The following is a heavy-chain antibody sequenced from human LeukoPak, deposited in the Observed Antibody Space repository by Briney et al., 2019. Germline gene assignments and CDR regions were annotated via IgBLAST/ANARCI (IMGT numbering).Heavy chain of an antibody. D-gene: IGHD3-10*01. CDR1: GFTFSSYE. CDR2: ISSSGSTI. Sequence: GGSLRLSCAASGFTFSSYEMNWVRQAPGKGLEWVSYISSSGSTIYYADSVKGRFAISRDNAKNSLYLQMNSLRAEDTAVYYCARDSGESPLWFGESYYYYMDVWGKGTTVTISS. CDR3: ARDSGESPLWFGESYYYYMDV. V-gene: IGHV3-48*03. J-gene: IGHJ6*03.